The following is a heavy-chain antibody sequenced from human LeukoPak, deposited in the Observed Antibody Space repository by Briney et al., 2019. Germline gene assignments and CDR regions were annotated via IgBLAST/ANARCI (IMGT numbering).Heavy chain of an antibody. CDR2: IYTSGST. J-gene: IGHJ4*02. D-gene: IGHD3-22*01. CDR1: GGSISSGSYY. Sequence: SETLSLTFTVSGGSISSGSYYWSWIRQPAGKGLEWIGRIYTSGSTNYNPSLKSRVTISVDTSKNQFSLKLSSVTAADTAVYYCARTLYYYDSSGYDTFDYWGQGTLVTVSS. CDR3: ARTLYYYDSSGYDTFDY. V-gene: IGHV4-61*02.